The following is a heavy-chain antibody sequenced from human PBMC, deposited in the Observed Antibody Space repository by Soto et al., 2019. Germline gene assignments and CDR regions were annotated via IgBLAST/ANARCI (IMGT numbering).Heavy chain of an antibody. Sequence: QVQLVESGGGVVQPGRSLRLSCAASGFTFSSYGMHWVRQAPGKGLEWVAVISYDGSNKYYADSVKGRFTISRDNSKNTLYLQMNSLRAEDTAVYYCAKYVDIVATDGYWGQGTLVTVSS. CDR1: GFTFSSYG. V-gene: IGHV3-30*18. CDR2: ISYDGSNK. CDR3: AKYVDIVATDGY. D-gene: IGHD5-12*01. J-gene: IGHJ4*02.